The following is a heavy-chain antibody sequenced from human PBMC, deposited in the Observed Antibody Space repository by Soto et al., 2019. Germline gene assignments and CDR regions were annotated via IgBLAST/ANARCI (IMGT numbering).Heavy chain of an antibody. D-gene: IGHD2-15*01. V-gene: IGHV4-34*01. Sequence: QVQLQQWGAGLLKPSETLSLTCAVYGGSFSGYYWSWIRQPPGKGLEWIGEINHSGSTNYNPSLKSRDTRSVDTSKNPFSLKLSSVTAADTAVYYCARSYCSGGSCYRRGYYFDYWGQGTLVTVSS. CDR3: ARSYCSGGSCYRRGYYFDY. CDR2: INHSGST. J-gene: IGHJ4*02. CDR1: GGSFSGYY.